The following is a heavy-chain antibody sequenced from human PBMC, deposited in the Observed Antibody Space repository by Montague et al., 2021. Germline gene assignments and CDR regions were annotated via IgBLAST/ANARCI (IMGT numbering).Heavy chain of an antibody. CDR2: IHKSGHTT. V-gene: IGHV3-48*02. CDR3: VGDPHSLDF. J-gene: IGHJ4*02. CDR1: GFTFEDYS. Sequence: SLRLSCAASGFTFEDYSMNWVRQTPEKGLEWVAYIHKSGHTTHQADFVEGRFTISRDNAKNSLFLEMNDLRDDDTAIYYCVGDPHSLDFWGQGVLVTVPS. D-gene: IGHD1-26*01.